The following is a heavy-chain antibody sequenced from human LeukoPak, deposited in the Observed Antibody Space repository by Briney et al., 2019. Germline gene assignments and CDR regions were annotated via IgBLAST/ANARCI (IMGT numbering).Heavy chain of an antibody. Sequence: SETLSLTYTVSGGSISSGGYYWSWIRQHPGEGLEWVGYIYYSGSTYYNPSLKSRVTISLDTSKNQFSLNLSSVTAADTAVYYCARGGGYYYGSGSHPFDYWGQGILVTVSS. V-gene: IGHV4-31*03. D-gene: IGHD3-10*01. CDR1: GGSISSGGYY. CDR2: IYYSGST. CDR3: ARGGGYYYGSGSHPFDY. J-gene: IGHJ4*02.